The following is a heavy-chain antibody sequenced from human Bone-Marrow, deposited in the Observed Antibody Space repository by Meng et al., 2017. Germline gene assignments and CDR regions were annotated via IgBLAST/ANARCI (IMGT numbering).Heavy chain of an antibody. CDR2: TYYRSKWYN. V-gene: IGHV6-1*01. J-gene: IGHJ4*02. D-gene: IGHD6-13*01. Sequence: VQLQQSVPRLVKPSQTRSLTCAISGDSVPSNSAAWNWIRQSPSKGLEWLGRTYYRSKWYNDYAVSVKSRITINPDISKNQFSLQLNSVTPEDTAVYYCARERSSSWYFDYWGQGTLVTVSS. CDR3: ARERSSSWYFDY. CDR1: GDSVPSNSAA.